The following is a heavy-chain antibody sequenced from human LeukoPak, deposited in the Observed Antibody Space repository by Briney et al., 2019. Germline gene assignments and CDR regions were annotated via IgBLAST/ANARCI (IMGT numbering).Heavy chain of an antibody. D-gene: IGHD1-1*01. Sequence: ASVKVSCKASGYTFTSYGISWVRQAPGQGLEWMGWINPNSGGTNYAQKFQGRVTMTRDTSISTAYMELSRLRSDDTAVYYCARDRSRTTGTTGGKKYNWFDPWGQGTLVTVSS. CDR1: GYTFTSYG. CDR2: INPNSGGT. V-gene: IGHV1-2*02. CDR3: ARDRSRTTGTTGGKKYNWFDP. J-gene: IGHJ5*02.